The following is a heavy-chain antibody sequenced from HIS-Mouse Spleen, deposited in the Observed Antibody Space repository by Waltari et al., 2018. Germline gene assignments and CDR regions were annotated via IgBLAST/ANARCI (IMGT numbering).Heavy chain of an antibody. V-gene: IGHV3-66*01. CDR1: GFTVSSNY. Sequence: EVQLVESGGGLVQPGGSLRLSCAASGFTVSSNYMSWVRQAPGKGLEWVSVMYSGGSTYYADSVKGRFTISRDNSKNTLYLQLNSLRAEDTAVYYCARSNWYFDYWGQGTLFTVSS. CDR2: MYSGGST. J-gene: IGHJ4*02. CDR3: ARSNWYFDY. D-gene: IGHD7-27*01.